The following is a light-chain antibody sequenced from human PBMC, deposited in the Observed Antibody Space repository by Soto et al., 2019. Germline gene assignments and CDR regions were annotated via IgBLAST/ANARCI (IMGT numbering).Light chain of an antibody. CDR3: SSYASSSRWV. J-gene: IGLJ1*01. CDR2: EVS. CDR1: SSDVGGYNY. Sequence: QSVLTQPASVSGSPGQSITIACTGTSSDVGGYNYVSWYQQHPGKAPKLMIYEVSNRPSGVSNRFSGSKSGNTASLTTSGLQAEDEADYYCSSYASSSRWVFGTGTKVTVL. V-gene: IGLV2-14*01.